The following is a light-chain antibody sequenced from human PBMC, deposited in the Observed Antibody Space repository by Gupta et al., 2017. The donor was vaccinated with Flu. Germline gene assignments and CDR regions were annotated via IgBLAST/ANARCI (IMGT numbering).Light chain of an antibody. J-gene: IGLJ3*02. V-gene: IGLV4-69*01. CDR3: QNWGV. Sequence: QLVLTHSPSASASLGASVPLTCTLSSGHSSYAIAWHQQQPEKGPRYLMKLNRDGSDSKGDGFTECCSGASSGADRYRTSASVQYEDEADYDGQNWGVFGGGTKLTVL. CDR2: LNRDGSD. CDR1: SGHSSYA.